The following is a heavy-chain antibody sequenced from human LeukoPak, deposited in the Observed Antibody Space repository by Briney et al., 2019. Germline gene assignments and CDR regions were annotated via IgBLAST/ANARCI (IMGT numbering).Heavy chain of an antibody. Sequence: PSETLSLTCTVSGGSISSYYWSWIRQPPGKGLEWIGYIYYSGRTNYNPSLKSRVTISVDKSKNEFSLKLSSVTAADTAVNYCARDSRRYFESNWFDPWGQGTLVTVSS. CDR3: ARDSRRYFESNWFDP. V-gene: IGHV4-59*01. J-gene: IGHJ5*02. D-gene: IGHD3-9*01. CDR2: IYYSGRT. CDR1: GGSISSYY.